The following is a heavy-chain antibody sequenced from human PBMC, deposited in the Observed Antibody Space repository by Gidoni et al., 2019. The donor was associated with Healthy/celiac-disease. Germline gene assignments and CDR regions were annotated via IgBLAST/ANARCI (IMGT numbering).Heavy chain of an antibody. CDR3: ARGDSGSYWDWFDP. J-gene: IGHJ5*02. CDR2: IYYSGST. D-gene: IGHD1-26*01. CDR1: SSSSYY. V-gene: IGHV4-39*01. Sequence: SSSSYYWGWIRQPPGKGLEWIGSIYYSGSTYYNPSLKSRVTISVDTSKNQFSLKLSSVTAADTAVYYCARGDSGSYWDWFDPWGQGTLVTVSS.